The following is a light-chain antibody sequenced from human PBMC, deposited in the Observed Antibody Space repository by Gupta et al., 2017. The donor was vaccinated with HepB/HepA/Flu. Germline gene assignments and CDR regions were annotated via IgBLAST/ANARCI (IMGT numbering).Light chain of an antibody. CDR3: QSFDSSLGGVL. V-gene: IGLV1-40*01. J-gene: IGLJ2*01. CDR1: TSNIGADYD. CDR2: GYS. Sequence: QSVLTQPPSVSGAPGQTVIITCTGSTSNIGADYDVTWYPQLPGTAPKLLIYGYSSRPSGVPDRFSGSKSGASASLAITGLQAEDEGDYYCQSFDSSLGGVLFGGGTRLTVL.